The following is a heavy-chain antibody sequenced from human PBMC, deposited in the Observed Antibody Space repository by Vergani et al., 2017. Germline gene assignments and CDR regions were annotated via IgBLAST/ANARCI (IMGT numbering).Heavy chain of an antibody. V-gene: IGHV4-61*02. CDR1: GGSISAGYYF. D-gene: IGHD2-15*01. J-gene: IGHJ3*01. CDR3: ARRSGGYYSGGQVHPLRTAFDV. CDR2: ISASGNA. Sequence: QVQLQASGPGRVKPSQTLSLTCTMSGGSISAGYYFWSWIRQPAGKGLEWLGHISASGNASHRPSLKTRVSMSVDTSKNQFSLTVTSVTAADTAIYFCARRSGGYYSGGQVHPLRTAFDVWGHGTVVTVSS.